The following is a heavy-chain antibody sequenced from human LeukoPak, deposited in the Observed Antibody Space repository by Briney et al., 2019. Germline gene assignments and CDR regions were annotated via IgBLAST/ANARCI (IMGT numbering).Heavy chain of an antibody. CDR1: GYSISSGYY. V-gene: IGHV3-7*01. CDR2: IKTDGSVK. Sequence: ETLSLTCTVSGYSISSGYYWGWIRQPPGKGLEWVANIKTDGSVKYYADSVKGRFTISRDNAKNSLYLQMNSLRVEETAVYYCVRRDDSGSYFYWGQGTLVTVSS. D-gene: IGHD3-10*01. J-gene: IGHJ4*02. CDR3: VRRDDSGSYFY.